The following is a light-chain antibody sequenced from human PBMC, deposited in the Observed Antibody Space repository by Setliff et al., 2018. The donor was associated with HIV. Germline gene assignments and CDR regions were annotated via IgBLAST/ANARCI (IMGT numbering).Light chain of an antibody. V-gene: IGLV1-51*01. CDR1: SSNIGNNY. J-gene: IGLJ3*02. CDR3: ATWDTSLSAGV. CDR2: DND. Sequence: QSVLTQPPSVSAAPGQKVTISCSGSSSNIGNNYVSWYQQLPGTAPKLLICDNDKRLSGIPDRFSGSRSGTSATLAITGLQTGDEADYYCATWDTSLSAGVFGGGTRSPS.